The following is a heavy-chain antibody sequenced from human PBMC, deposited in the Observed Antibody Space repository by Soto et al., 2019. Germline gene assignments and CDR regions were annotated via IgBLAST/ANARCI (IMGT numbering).Heavy chain of an antibody. CDR2: IYYSGST. J-gene: IGHJ5*02. V-gene: IGHV4-59*12. Sequence: SETLSLTCTVSGGSISSYYWSWIRQPPGKGLEWIGYIYYSGSTNYNPSLKSRVTISVDTSKNQFSLKLSSVTAADTAVYYCARDYGDYVGWFDPWGQGTLVTVSS. CDR3: ARDYGDYVGWFDP. D-gene: IGHD4-17*01. CDR1: GGSISSYY.